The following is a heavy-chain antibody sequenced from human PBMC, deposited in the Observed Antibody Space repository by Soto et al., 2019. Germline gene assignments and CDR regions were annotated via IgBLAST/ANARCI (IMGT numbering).Heavy chain of an antibody. CDR3: AKSGAVAGTVFGY. V-gene: IGHV3-30*18. CDR2: ISYDGSNK. D-gene: IGHD6-19*01. CDR1: GFTFSSYG. Sequence: QVQLVESGGGVVQPGRSLRLSCAASGFTFSSYGMHWVRQAPGKGLEWVAVISYDGSNKYYADSVKGRFTISRDNSKNTLYLQMNSLRAEGTAVYYCAKSGAVAGTVFGYWGQGTLVTVAS. J-gene: IGHJ4*02.